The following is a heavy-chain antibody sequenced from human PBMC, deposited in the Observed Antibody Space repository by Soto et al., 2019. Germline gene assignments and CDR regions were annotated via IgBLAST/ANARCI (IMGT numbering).Heavy chain of an antibody. J-gene: IGHJ4*02. D-gene: IGHD5-12*01. CDR3: ARVWIDTMNGEGYAFDY. V-gene: IGHV1-18*01. CDR2: NSAYNGNT. CDR1: GYTFTNYG. Sequence: QVQLVQSGAEVKKPGATVKVSCKASGYTFTNYGISWVRQAPGQGLEWMGWNSAYNGNTNYAQKLQGRVTMPTDTSTRTDYMELRSLSSDAPAVYYCARVWIDTMNGEGYAFDYWGQGTLVTVSS.